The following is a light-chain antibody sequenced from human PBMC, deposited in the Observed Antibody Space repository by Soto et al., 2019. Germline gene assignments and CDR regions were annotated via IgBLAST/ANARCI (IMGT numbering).Light chain of an antibody. J-gene: IGLJ2*01. CDR2: DVS. CDR3: SSYTSSSTLI. V-gene: IGLV2-14*01. Sequence: QSALTQPASVSGSPGQSITISCTGTSSDIGGYNYVSWYQQYPGKAPKLMIYDVSHRPSGVSNRFSGSKSDNTASLTISGLQAEDEADYYCSSYTSSSTLIFGGGTKLTVL. CDR1: SSDIGGYNY.